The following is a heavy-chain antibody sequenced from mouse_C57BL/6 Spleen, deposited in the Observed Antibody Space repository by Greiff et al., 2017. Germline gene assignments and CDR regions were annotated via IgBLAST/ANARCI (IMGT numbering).Heavy chain of an antibody. CDR1: GYTFTSYW. CDR2: IYPGSGST. D-gene: IGHD2-5*01. V-gene: IGHV1-55*01. Sequence: QVQLQQPGAELVKPGASVKMSCKASGYTFTSYWITWVKQRPGQGLEWIGDIYPGSGSTNYNEKFKSKATLTVDTSSSTAYMQLSSLTSEDSAVYYCARWDSNYFYYYAMDDWGQGTSVTVSS. CDR3: ARWDSNYFYYYAMDD. J-gene: IGHJ4*01.